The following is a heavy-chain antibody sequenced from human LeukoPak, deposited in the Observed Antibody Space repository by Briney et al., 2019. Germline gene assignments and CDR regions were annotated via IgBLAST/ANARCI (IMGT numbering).Heavy chain of an antibody. J-gene: IGHJ4*02. V-gene: IGHV4-34*01. D-gene: IGHD3-10*01. CDR1: GGSFSGYY. CDR2: INHSGST. Sequence: PSETLSLTCAVYGGSFSGYYWSWIRQPPGKGLEWIGEINHSGSTNYNPSLKSRVTISVDTSKNQFSLKLSSVTAADTAVYYCARRPPPSAITMIRGVRNTKYYFDSWGQGTLVTVSS. CDR3: ARRPPPSAITMIRGVRNTKYYFDS.